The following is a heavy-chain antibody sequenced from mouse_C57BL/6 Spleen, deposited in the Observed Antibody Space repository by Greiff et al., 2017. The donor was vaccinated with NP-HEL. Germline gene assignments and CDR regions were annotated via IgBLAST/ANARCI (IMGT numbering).Heavy chain of an antibody. J-gene: IGHJ3*01. V-gene: IGHV14-1*01. D-gene: IGHD2-1*01. Sequence: EVQLQQSGAELVRPGASVKLSCTASGFTFKDYYMHWVKQRPEQGLEWIGRIDPEDGDTEYAPKFQGKATMTADTSSNTAYLQLSSLTSEDTAVYYCTADGNYIAYWGQGTLVTVAA. CDR2: IDPEDGDT. CDR3: TADGNYIAY. CDR1: GFTFKDYY.